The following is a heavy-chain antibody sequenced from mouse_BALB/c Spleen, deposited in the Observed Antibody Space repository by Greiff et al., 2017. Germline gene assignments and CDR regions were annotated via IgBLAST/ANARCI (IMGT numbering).Heavy chain of an antibody. J-gene: IGHJ4*01. D-gene: IGHD4-1*02. V-gene: IGHV3-2*02. Sequence: EVQLQESGPGLVKPSQSLSLTCTVTGYSITSDYAWNWIRQFPGNKLEWMGYISYSGSTSYNPSLKSRISITRDTSKNQFFLQLNSVTTEDTATYYCASTNWDDAMDYWGQGTSVTVSS. CDR1: GYSITSDYA. CDR2: ISYSGST. CDR3: ASTNWDDAMDY.